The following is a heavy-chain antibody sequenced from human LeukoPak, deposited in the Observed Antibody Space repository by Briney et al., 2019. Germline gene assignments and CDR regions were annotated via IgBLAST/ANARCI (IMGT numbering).Heavy chain of an antibody. Sequence: PSETLSLTCAVYGGSFSGYYWSWIRQPPGKGLEWIGEINHSGSTNYNPSLKRRVTISVDTSKNQFSLNLSSVTAADTAVYYCARVRMKCVLGWFDPGGRGTRVSVS. CDR3: ARVRMKCVLGWFDP. D-gene: IGHD2/OR15-2a*01. CDR1: GGSFSGYY. V-gene: IGHV4-34*01. CDR2: INHSGST. J-gene: IGHJ5*02.